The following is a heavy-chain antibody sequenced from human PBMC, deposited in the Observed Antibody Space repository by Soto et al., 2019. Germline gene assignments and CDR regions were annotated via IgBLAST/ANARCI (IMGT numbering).Heavy chain of an antibody. D-gene: IGHD2-15*01. V-gene: IGHV4-31*03. CDR3: ARAGDVVVVAPPTHFDY. CDR2: IYYSGST. CDR1: GGSISSGGYY. J-gene: IGHJ4*02. Sequence: SETLSLTCTVSGGSISSGGYYWSWIRQHPGKGLEWIGYIYYSGSTYYNPSLKSRVTISVDTSKNQFSLKLSSVTAADTAVYYCARAGDVVVVAPPTHFDYWGQGTLVTVSS.